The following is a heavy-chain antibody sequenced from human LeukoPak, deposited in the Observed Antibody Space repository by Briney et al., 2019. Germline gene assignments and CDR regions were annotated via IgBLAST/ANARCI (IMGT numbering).Heavy chain of an antibody. CDR3: AKQLGYCSDGSCYFPY. V-gene: IGHV3-23*01. CDR1: GFTFSSSA. Sequence: QSGGSRRLSCAASGFTFSSSAMSWVRQAPGKGLEWVSAISNNGGYTYYADSVQGRFTISRDNSKSTLCLQMNSLRAEDTAVYYCAKQLGYCSDGSCYFPYWGQGTLVTVSS. CDR2: ISNNGGYT. D-gene: IGHD2-15*01. J-gene: IGHJ4*02.